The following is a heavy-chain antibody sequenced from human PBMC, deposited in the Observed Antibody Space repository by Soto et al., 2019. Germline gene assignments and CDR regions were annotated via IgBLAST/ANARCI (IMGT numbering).Heavy chain of an antibody. J-gene: IGHJ4*02. CDR2: IIPIFGTA. CDR1: GGTFSSYA. D-gene: IGHD3-22*01. CDR3: ARVLPPHYYGSSGAEYYFDY. V-gene: IGHV1-69*01. Sequence: QVQLVQSGAEVKKPGSSVKVSCKASGGTFSSYAISWVRQAPGQGLEWMGGIIPIFGTANYAQKFQGRVTITADESTSTAYMELSSLRSEDTAVYYCARVLPPHYYGSSGAEYYFDYWGQGTLVTVSS.